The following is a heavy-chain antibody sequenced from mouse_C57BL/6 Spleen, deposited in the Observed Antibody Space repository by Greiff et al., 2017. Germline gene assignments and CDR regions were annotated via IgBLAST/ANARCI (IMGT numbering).Heavy chain of an antibody. D-gene: IGHD2-3*01. CDR1: GYAFSSYW. CDR3: ARGRYDGYYEEVDY. V-gene: IGHV1-80*01. Sequence: VQLQQSGAELVKPGASVKISCKASGYAFSSYWMNWVKQRPGKGLAWIGQIYPGDGDTNYNGKFKGKATLTADKSSSTAYMQLSSLTSEDSAVYFCARGRYDGYYEEVDYWGQGTSVTVSS. CDR2: IYPGDGDT. J-gene: IGHJ4*01.